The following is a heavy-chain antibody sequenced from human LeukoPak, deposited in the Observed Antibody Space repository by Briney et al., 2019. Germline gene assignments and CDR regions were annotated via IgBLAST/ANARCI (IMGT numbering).Heavy chain of an antibody. V-gene: IGHV3-7*01. D-gene: IGHD3-22*01. CDR2: IKQDGSAK. CDR3: ASEYYYDSSGYSAFDY. J-gene: IGHJ4*02. Sequence: PGGSLRLSCAASGFIFSDSWMHWVRQAPGKGLEWVANIKQDGSAKFYVDSVKGRFTISRDNVKNSLYLQMNSLRAEDTAVYYCASEYYYDSSGYSAFDYWGQGTLVTVSS. CDR1: GFIFSDSW.